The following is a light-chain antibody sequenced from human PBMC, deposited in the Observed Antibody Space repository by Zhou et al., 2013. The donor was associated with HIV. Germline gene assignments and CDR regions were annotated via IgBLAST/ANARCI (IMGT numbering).Light chain of an antibody. CDR2: AAS. V-gene: IGKV1-12*01. J-gene: IGKJ2*01. CDR1: QDVGNW. Sequence: DIQMTQSPSSVSASVGDRVTITCRASQDVGNWLAWFQQKPGRAPKLLIYAASTLQSGVPLRFSGSGSGADFTLTISSLQPEDSATYYCHQANIFPYTFGQGTRLEI. CDR3: HQANIFPYT.